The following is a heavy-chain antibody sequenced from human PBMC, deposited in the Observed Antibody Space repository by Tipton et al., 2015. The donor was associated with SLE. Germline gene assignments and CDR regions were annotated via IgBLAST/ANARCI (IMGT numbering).Heavy chain of an antibody. CDR1: GGSFGGYY. J-gene: IGHJ3*02. CDR3: ARGPNWGLDDAFDI. Sequence: TLSLTCSIYGGSFGGYYWSWIRQPPGKGLEWIGEINHGGSTNYNPSLKSRVTISVDTSKNQFSLKLSSVTAADTAVYYCARGPNWGLDDAFDIWGQGTMVSVSS. V-gene: IGHV4-34*01. D-gene: IGHD7-27*01. CDR2: INHGGST.